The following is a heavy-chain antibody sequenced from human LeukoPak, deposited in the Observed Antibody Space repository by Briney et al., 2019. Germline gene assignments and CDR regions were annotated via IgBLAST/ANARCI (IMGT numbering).Heavy chain of an antibody. D-gene: IGHD1-1*01. CDR1: GYTLTGYD. CDR3: ARDPGTTGRYYYGMDV. Sequence: ASVKVSCKASGYTLTGYDMHWVRQAPGPGLEWMGWINTNSGGTTYAQKFQGRVTMTRDTSISTAYMELSRLRSDDTAVYYCARDPGTTGRYYYGMDVWGQGTTVTVSS. V-gene: IGHV1-2*02. CDR2: INTNSGGT. J-gene: IGHJ6*02.